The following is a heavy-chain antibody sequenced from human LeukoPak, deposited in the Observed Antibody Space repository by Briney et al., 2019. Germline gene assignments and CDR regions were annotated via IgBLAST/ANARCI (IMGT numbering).Heavy chain of an antibody. J-gene: IGHJ4*02. D-gene: IGHD6-19*01. CDR1: GYTFTSYA. CDR3: ATVQSSGWPFDY. V-gene: IGHV1-3*03. Sequence: ASVKVSCKASGYTFTSYAMHWVRQAPGQRLEWMGWINAGNGNTKYSQEFQGRVTITRDTSASTAYMELSSLRSEDTAVYYCATVQSSGWPFDYWGQGTLVTVSS. CDR2: INAGNGNT.